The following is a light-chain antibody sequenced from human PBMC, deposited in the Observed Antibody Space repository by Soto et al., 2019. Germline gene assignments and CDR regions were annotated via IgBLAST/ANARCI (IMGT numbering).Light chain of an antibody. CDR3: QQYNNLPPDT. Sequence: EIILTQSPASLSVSPGERATLSCRASQSVNNNLAWYQQKPGQAPRLLIYGASTRATGIPVRFRGSGSGTEFSLTITSLQSEDFVVYFCQQYNNLPPDTFGQGTKLEIK. CDR1: QSVNNN. J-gene: IGKJ2*01. CDR2: GAS. V-gene: IGKV3-15*01.